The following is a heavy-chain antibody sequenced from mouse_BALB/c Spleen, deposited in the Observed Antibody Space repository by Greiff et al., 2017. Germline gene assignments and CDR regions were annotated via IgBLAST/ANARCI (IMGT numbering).Heavy chain of an antibody. Sequence: EVQLVESGGGLVKPGGSLKLSCAASGFTFSDYYMYWVRQTPEKRLEWVATISDGGSYTYYPDSVKGRFTISRDNAKNNLYLQMSSLKSEDTAMYYCAIDYDGSSSWFAYWGQGTLVTVSA. CDR2: ISDGGSYT. D-gene: IGHD1-1*01. J-gene: IGHJ3*01. V-gene: IGHV5-4*02. CDR3: AIDYDGSSSWFAY. CDR1: GFTFSDYY.